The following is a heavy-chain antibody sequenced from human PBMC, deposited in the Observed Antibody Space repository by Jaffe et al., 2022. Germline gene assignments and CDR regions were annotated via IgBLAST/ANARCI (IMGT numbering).Heavy chain of an antibody. CDR1: GYTFTSYD. V-gene: IGHV1-8*01. CDR2: MNPNSGNT. Sequence: QVQLVQSGAEVKKPGASVKVSCKASGYTFTSYDINWVRQATGQGLEWMGWMNPNSGNTGYAQKFQGRVTMTRNTSISTAYMELSSLRSEDTAVYYCARRKYDILTGWYYYYYYYMDVWGKGTTVTVSS. D-gene: IGHD3-9*01. CDR3: ARRKYDILTGWYYYYYYYMDV. J-gene: IGHJ6*03.